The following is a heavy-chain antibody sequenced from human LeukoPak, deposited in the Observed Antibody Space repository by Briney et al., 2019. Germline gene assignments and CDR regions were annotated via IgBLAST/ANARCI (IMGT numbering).Heavy chain of an antibody. CDR2: INPNSGGT. J-gene: IGHJ3*02. CDR1: GYTFTGYH. D-gene: IGHD3-10*01. CDR3: ARVAMVRGVMDAFDI. Sequence: ASVKVSCKASGYTFTGYHMHWVRQAPGQGLEWMGWINPNSGGTNYAQKFQGRVTMTRDTSISTAYMELSRLRSDDTAVYYCARVAMVRGVMDAFDIWGQGTMVTVSS. V-gene: IGHV1-2*02.